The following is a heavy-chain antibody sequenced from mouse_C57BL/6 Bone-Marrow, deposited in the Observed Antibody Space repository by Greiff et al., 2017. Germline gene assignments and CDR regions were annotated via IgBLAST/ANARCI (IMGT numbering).Heavy chain of an antibody. CDR3: ARLAGYYAMDY. Sequence: EVKGVESGGDLVKPGGSLKLSCAASGFTFSSYGMAWVRQTPDKRPEWVATISIGGSYTYYADSVRGRFTISRDNAKNTLYLQMRSLKSEDTAMYYFARLAGYYAMDYWGQGTSVTVSS. CDR2: ISIGGSYT. J-gene: IGHJ4*01. CDR1: GFTFSSYG. V-gene: IGHV5-6*01. D-gene: IGHD3-3*01.